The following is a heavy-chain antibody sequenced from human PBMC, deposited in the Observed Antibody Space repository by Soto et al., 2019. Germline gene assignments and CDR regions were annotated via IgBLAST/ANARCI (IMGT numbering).Heavy chain of an antibody. CDR1: GGSVGTPSYY. J-gene: IGHJ4*02. CDR2: ISHSGST. CDR3: ARGRYSSGSFDF. V-gene: IGHV4-61*01. Sequence: SQTMSLTWTVSGGSVGTPSYYWDWLRLSPGQGLEWIGYISHSGSTDDNPALKSRVTIFADTSKNELSLKLDSVTAADTAVYYCARGRYSSGSFDFWGQGILVTVS. D-gene: IGHD6-19*01.